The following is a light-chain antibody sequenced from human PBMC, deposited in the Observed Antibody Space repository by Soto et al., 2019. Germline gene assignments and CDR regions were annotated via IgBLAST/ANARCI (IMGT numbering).Light chain of an antibody. CDR3: QQYTTSSWT. CDR1: QSVGGY. V-gene: IGKV3-20*01. J-gene: IGKJ1*01. Sequence: TQSPSSLSASVGDRVTITCRASQSVGGYLAWYQQKPGQAPRVLIYGTSSRATGIPDRFSGSGSGTDFTLTISRLEPEDFAVYYCQQYTTSSWTFGQGTKVDIK. CDR2: GTS.